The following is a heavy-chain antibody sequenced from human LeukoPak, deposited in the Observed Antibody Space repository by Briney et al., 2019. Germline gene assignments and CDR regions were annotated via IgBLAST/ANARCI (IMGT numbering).Heavy chain of an antibody. CDR1: GFTFSSYW. Sequence: PGGSLRLSCAASGFTFSSYWMSWVRQAPGKGLEWVANIKQDGSEKYYVDSVKGRFTISRDNAKNSLYLQMNSLRAEDTAVYYCARDGDFVASSGWSYGDYWGQGTLVTVSS. CDR3: ARDGDFVASSGWSYGDY. V-gene: IGHV3-7*01. CDR2: IKQDGSEK. D-gene: IGHD6-19*01. J-gene: IGHJ4*02.